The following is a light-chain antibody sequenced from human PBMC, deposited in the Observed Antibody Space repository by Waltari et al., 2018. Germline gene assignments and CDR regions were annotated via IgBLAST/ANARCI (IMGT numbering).Light chain of an antibody. J-gene: IGKJ2*01. V-gene: IGKV3-20*01. CDR2: GAS. CDR1: QSVSSSY. CDR3: QQYGSSPY. Sequence: EIVLTQSPGTLSLSPGERATLSCRASQSVSSSYLAWYQQKPDQAPRLLIYGASSRATGIPDRFSGSGSGTDFTLTISRLEPEDFAVYYCQQYGSSPYFSQGTKLEIK.